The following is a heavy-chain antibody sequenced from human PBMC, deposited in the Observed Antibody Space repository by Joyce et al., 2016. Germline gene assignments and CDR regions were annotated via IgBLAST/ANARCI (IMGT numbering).Heavy chain of an antibody. CDR1: GNIFSAYV. V-gene: IGHV7-4-1*02. D-gene: IGHD1-1*01. CDR3: TGALAGTTTY. J-gene: IGHJ4*02. Sequence: QAQLVQSGSELKKPGASVRISCKASGNIFSAYVINWVRQAPGQGLEWMGWINTDTGNPSYAQDFTGRFAFSLDTSVRTTYLRISSLKTEDTAVYFCTGALAGTTTYWGQGTLVSVFS. CDR2: INTDTGNP.